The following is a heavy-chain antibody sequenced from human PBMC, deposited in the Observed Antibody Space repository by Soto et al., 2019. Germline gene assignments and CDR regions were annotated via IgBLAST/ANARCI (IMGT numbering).Heavy chain of an antibody. CDR3: AHSTFGYSSRWHLYYYYGMDV. Sequence: SGPTLVNPTQTLTLTCTFSGFSLSTSGVGVGWIRQPPGKALEWLALIYWNDDKRYSPSLKSRLTITKDTSKNQVVLTMTNMDPVDTATYYCAHSTFGYSSRWHLYYYYGMDVWGQGTTVTVSS. J-gene: IGHJ6*02. V-gene: IGHV2-5*01. CDR2: IYWNDDK. CDR1: GFSLSTSGVG. D-gene: IGHD6-13*01.